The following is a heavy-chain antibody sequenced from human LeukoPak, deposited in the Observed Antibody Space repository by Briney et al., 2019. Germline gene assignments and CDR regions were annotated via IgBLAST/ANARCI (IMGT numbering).Heavy chain of an antibody. V-gene: IGHV4-59*01. J-gene: IGHJ4*02. CDR1: GGSISSYY. CDR2: IYYTGST. CDR3: ARDKRDSSSFDY. D-gene: IGHD6-6*01. Sequence: LETLSLTCTVSGGSISSYYWSWIRQPPGKGLEWIGYIYYTGSTNYNPSLKSRVTISVDTSKNQFSLRLSSVTAADTAIYHCARDKRDSSSFDYWGQGTLVTVSS.